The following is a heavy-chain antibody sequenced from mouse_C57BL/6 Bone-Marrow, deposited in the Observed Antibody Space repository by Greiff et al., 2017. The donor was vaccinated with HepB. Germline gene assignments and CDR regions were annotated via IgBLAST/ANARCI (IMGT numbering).Heavy chain of an antibody. D-gene: IGHD1-2*01. V-gene: IGHV1-22*01. Sequence: VQLQQSGPELVKPGASVKMSCKASGYTFTDYNMHWVKQSHGKSLEWIGYINPNNGGTSYNQKFKGKATLTVNKSSSTAYMELRSLTSEDSAVYYCASLITTVYAMDYWGQGTSVTVSS. CDR3: ASLITTVYAMDY. CDR2: INPNNGGT. J-gene: IGHJ4*01. CDR1: GYTFTDYN.